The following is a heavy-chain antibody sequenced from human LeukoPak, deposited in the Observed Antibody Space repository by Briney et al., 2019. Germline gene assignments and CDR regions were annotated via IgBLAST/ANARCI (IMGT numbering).Heavy chain of an antibody. V-gene: IGHV3-21*01. D-gene: IGHD1-1*01. CDR2: ISSSSSYI. J-gene: IGHJ4*02. CDR1: GFTFSSYS. CDR3: ARDRYNWNGPSTGNPDD. Sequence: GGSLRLSCAASGFTFSSYSMNWVRQAPGKGLEWVSSISSSSSYIYYADSVKGRFTISRDKAKYSQYLQRNSLRAEDTAVYYCARDRYNWNGPSTGNPDDWGEGTLVTVSS.